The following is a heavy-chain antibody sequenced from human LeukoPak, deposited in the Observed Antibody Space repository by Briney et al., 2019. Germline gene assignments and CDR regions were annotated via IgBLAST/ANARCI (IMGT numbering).Heavy chain of an antibody. J-gene: IGHJ4*02. CDR3: ATTNDGGGYQWGDFFDF. Sequence: SVKVSCKASGGTSNSHAISWVRQAPGQGLEWMGRIIPNLGTTNRAQNFQDRVTLTADKSTNTAYMEPTSLTSDDTAVYYCATTNDGGGYQWGDFFDFWGQGTLVTVSS. CDR1: GGTSNSHA. D-gene: IGHD3-22*01. V-gene: IGHV1-69*04. CDR2: IIPNLGTT.